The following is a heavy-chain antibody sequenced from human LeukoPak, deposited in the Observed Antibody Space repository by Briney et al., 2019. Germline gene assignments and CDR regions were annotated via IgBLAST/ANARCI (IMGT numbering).Heavy chain of an antibody. CDR3: ARPLGRQLWLETLFDY. D-gene: IGHD5-18*01. V-gene: IGHV3-21*01. CDR2: ISSSSSYI. CDR1: GFTFSSYS. Sequence: PGGSLRLSCAASGFTFSSYSMNWVRQAPGEGLEWVSSISSSSSYIYYADSVKGRFTISRDNAKNSLYLQMNSLRAEDTAVYYCARPLGRQLWLETLFDYWGQGTLVTVSS. J-gene: IGHJ4*02.